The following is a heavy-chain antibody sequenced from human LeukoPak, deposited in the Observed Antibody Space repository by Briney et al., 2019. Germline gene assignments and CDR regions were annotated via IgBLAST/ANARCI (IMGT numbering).Heavy chain of an antibody. D-gene: IGHD2-15*01. V-gene: IGHV3-7*03. Sequence: GGSLRLSCAASGFIFSSYWMSWVRQTPGKGLEWVANINQDGSDKYYEDSVKGRFSISRDNAKNSLSLQMNSLRAEDTAVYYCARDPDIVVVVAAKHLFDYWGQGTLVTVSS. CDR3: ARDPDIVVVVAAKHLFDY. CDR2: INQDGSDK. CDR1: GFIFSSYW. J-gene: IGHJ4*02.